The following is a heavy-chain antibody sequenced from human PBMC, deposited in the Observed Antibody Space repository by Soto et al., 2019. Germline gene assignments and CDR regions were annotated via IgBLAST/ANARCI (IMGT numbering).Heavy chain of an antibody. D-gene: IGHD1-26*01. J-gene: IGHJ6*02. Sequence: SVKVSCKASGGTFSSYAISWVRQAHGQGLEWMGGIIPIFGTANYAQKFQGRVTITADESTSTAYMELSSLRSEDTAVYYCAREGSGGSYSDDYYYYGMDVWGQGTTVTVSS. V-gene: IGHV1-69*13. CDR2: IIPIFGTA. CDR1: GGTFSSYA. CDR3: AREGSGGSYSDDYYYYGMDV.